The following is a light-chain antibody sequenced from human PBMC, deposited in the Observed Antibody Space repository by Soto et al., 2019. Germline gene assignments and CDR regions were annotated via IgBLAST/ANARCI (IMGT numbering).Light chain of an antibody. V-gene: IGKV3-11*01. CDR1: QIGSNY. J-gene: IGKJ3*01. Sequence: EIVLTQSPAPLYLSPRQRATRSCTAIQIGSNYLALYQQKPGQAPTLLIYEASNRATGIPARFSGSVSGTDFTLTIRSLEPEDFAVYDCHQRSDWLAFSFRPGPNVDIK. CDR2: EAS. CDR3: HQRSDWLAFS.